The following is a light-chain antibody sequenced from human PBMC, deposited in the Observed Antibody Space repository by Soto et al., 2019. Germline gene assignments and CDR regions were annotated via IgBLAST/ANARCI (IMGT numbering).Light chain of an antibody. CDR3: QQYYSAPWT. CDR2: WAS. V-gene: IGKV4-1*01. J-gene: IGKJ1*01. CDR1: RNVLYTSNTKNY. Sequence: DIVMTQSPDFLTVSLGERATINCKSSRNVLYTSNTKNYLAWYQQKPGQPPKLLIYWASTRESGVPDRFSGSGSGTDFTLTIRSLQPEHVALYYCQQYYSAPWTFGQGTKVDI.